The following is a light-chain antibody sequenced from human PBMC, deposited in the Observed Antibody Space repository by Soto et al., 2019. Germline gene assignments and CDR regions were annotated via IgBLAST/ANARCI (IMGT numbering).Light chain of an antibody. J-gene: IGKJ5*01. CDR2: XAC. CDR1: QSVSAN. CDR3: QRRNKWRPQST. V-gene: IGKV3-11*01. Sequence: VMAQSPATLSVSPVERAIRSCMASQSVSANLALYQQKPGQAPRLLLYXACSRATGIPARFSVSGSGTDFTLTIRSLEPEDLAVEYCQRRNKWRPQSTFGQGTRLEIK.